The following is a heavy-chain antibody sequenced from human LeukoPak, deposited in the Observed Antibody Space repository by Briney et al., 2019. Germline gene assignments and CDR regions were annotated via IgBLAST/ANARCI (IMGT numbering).Heavy chain of an antibody. CDR3: ARGLTQWLTPRD. Sequence: SETLSLTCTVSGYSISSGYYWGWIRQPPGKGLEWIGSIYHSGSTYYNPSLQSRVTISVDTSKNQFSLKLSSVTAADTAVYYCARGLTQWLTPRDWGQGTLVTVSS. J-gene: IGHJ4*02. D-gene: IGHD6-19*01. CDR2: IYHSGST. CDR1: GYSISSGYY. V-gene: IGHV4-38-2*02.